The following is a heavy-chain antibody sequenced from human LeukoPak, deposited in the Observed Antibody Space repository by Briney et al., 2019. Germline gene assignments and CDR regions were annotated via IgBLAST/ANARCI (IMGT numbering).Heavy chain of an antibody. D-gene: IGHD3-16*01. CDR1: GFTFSDYY. J-gene: IGHJ6*03. CDR3: ARAGELRYMDV. Sequence: PGGSLRLSCAASGFTFSDYYMSWIRQAPGKGLEWVSTIKGIGPTTYYADSLKGRFTISRDNAKNSLFLQMSSLRADDTAIYYCARAGELRYMDVWGKGTAVTVSS. CDR2: IKGIGPTT. V-gene: IGHV3-11*04.